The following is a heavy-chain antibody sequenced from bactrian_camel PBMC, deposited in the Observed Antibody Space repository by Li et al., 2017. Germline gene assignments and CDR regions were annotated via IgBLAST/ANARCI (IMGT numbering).Heavy chain of an antibody. CDR3: AASVWATGQYRNEKAYAY. Sequence: VQLVESGGGSVQAGGSLRLSCTIRGSTTASYSMGWFRQTPGKERERVAHVYIGTGRTDYADSVKGRFTFSQDNTLQMNSLKPEDTAMYYCAASVWATGQYRNEKAYAYWGHGTQVTVS. D-gene: IGHD3*01. V-gene: IGHV3S31*01. CDR2: VYIGTGRT. J-gene: IGHJ4*01. CDR1: GSTTASYS.